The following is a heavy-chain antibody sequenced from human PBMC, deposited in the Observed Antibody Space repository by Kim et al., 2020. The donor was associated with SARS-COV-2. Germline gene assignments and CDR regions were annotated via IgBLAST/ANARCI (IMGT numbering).Heavy chain of an antibody. D-gene: IGHD6-13*01. Sequence: ASVKVSCKTSGYIFTDYYIHWVRQVPGQGLEWMGWINLNGGATNYAQKFQGRFTVTRDTSISTAYMDLSRLTSDDTAVYFCSREDTYSNSLALRGQGSLVTVSS. CDR1: GYIFTDYY. CDR3: SREDTYSNSLAL. V-gene: IGHV1-2*02. J-gene: IGHJ4*02. CDR2: INLNGGAT.